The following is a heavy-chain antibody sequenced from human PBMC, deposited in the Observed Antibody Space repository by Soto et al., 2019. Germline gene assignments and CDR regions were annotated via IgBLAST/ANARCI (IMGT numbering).Heavy chain of an antibody. CDR2: IYFSGIT. Sequence: QVQLQESGPGLVKPSQTLSLTCTVSGGSISSGAHYWSWIRQHPGKGLEWIGYIYFSGITYYNPSLKSRVTISVDTSKNHFSLRLSSVTAADTAVYYCARGNMGTTPEDYWGQGTLVTVSS. D-gene: IGHD1-7*01. J-gene: IGHJ4*02. CDR1: GGSISSGAHY. V-gene: IGHV4-31*03. CDR3: ARGNMGTTPEDY.